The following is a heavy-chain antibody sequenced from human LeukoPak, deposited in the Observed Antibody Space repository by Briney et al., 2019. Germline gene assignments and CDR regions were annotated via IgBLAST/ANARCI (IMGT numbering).Heavy chain of an antibody. CDR3: ARGPYYFDS. Sequence: SETLSLTCTVSGASISGSGYYWGWVRQAPGKGLEWIGSIYHSGSTYYNPFLESRVTISVDTSRNQFSVRLISVTAADTAVYYCARGPYYFDSWGQGTLVTASS. CDR2: IYHSGST. J-gene: IGHJ4*02. V-gene: IGHV4-39*07. CDR1: GASISGSGYY.